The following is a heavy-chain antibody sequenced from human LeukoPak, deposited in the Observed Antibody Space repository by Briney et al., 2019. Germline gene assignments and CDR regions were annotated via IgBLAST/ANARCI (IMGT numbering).Heavy chain of an antibody. CDR3: AKPQLPEQWLAPAAFDY. CDR1: GFTFSSYA. CDR2: ISGSGGST. J-gene: IGHJ4*02. Sequence: PGGSLRLSCAASGFTFSSYAMSWVRQAPGKGLEWVSAISGSGGSTYYADSVKGRFTISRDNSKNALYLQMNSLRAEDTAVYYCAKPQLPEQWLAPAAFDYWGQGTLVTVSS. V-gene: IGHV3-23*01. D-gene: IGHD6-19*01.